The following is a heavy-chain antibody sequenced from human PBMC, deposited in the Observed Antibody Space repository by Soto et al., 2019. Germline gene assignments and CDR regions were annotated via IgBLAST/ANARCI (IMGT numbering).Heavy chain of an antibody. J-gene: IGHJ3*02. CDR1: GYTLTELS. CDR3: ATDSRPVVVPAAMGDHAFDI. D-gene: IGHD2-2*01. CDR2: FDPEDGET. V-gene: IGHV1-24*01. Sequence: ASVKVSCKVSGYTLTELSMHWVRQAPGKGLEWMGGFDPEDGETIYAQKFQGRVTMTEDTSTDTAYMELSSLRSEDTAVYYCATDSRPVVVPAAMGDHAFDIWGQGTMVTVSS.